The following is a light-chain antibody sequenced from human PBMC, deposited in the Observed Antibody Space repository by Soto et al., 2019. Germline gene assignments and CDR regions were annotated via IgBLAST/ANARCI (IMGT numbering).Light chain of an antibody. CDR2: GAF. J-gene: IGKJ1*01. V-gene: IGKV3-15*01. Sequence: QSLSTVTVAEGKRATVPFRASQGVSSNLAWYQLKPGQAPRLLIYGAFTRATGIPARFSGSVSGTEFTLTITSRSCEEFAVYNCQQYDGSQTVGPGTKVDIK. CDR1: QGVSSN. CDR3: QQYDGSQT.